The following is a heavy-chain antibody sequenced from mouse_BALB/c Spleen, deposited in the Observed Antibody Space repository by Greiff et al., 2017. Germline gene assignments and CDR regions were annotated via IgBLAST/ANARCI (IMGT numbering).Heavy chain of an antibody. CDR2: IWTGGGT. J-gene: IGHJ4*01. V-gene: IGHV2-9-2*01. Sequence: QVQLKESGPGLVAPSQSLSITCTVSGFSLTSYDISWISQPPGKGLEWLGVIWTGGGTNYNSAFMSRLSISKDNSKSQVFLKMNSLQTDDTAIYYCVRDQGYAMDYWGQGTSVTVSS. CDR3: VRDQGYAMDY. CDR1: GFSLTSYD.